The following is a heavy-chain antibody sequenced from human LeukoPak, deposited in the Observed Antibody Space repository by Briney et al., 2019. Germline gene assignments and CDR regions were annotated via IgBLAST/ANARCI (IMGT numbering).Heavy chain of an antibody. CDR2: FDPEDGET. CDR3: ATDLTVTTLFDY. V-gene: IGHV1-24*01. J-gene: IGHJ4*02. Sequence: ASVKVSCKASGYTFTSYYMHWVRQAPGKGLEWMGGFDPEDGETIYAQKFQGRVTMTEDTSTDTAYMELSSLRSEDTAVYYCATDLTVTTLFDYWGQGTLVTVSS. CDR1: GYTFTSYY. D-gene: IGHD4-17*01.